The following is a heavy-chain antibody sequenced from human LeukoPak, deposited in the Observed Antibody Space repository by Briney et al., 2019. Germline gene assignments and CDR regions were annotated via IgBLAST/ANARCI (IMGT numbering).Heavy chain of an antibody. Sequence: GGSLRLSCAASGFIFSDYYMSWIRQSPGKGLEWISYISPNGTDIYSIDSVRGRFIISRDNAKSSLFLQMNSLRTEDTAVYYCATTRGFDYWGQGTLVTVSS. D-gene: IGHD1-1*01. CDR3: ATTRGFDY. CDR1: GFIFSDYY. V-gene: IGHV3-11*01. CDR2: ISPNGTDI. J-gene: IGHJ4*02.